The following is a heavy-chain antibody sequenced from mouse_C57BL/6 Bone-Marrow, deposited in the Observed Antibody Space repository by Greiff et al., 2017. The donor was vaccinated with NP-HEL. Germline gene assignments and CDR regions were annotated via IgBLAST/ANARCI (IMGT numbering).Heavy chain of an antibody. CDR3: ASRGAILWSFYWYFDV. D-gene: IGHD1-1*02. CDR1: GYTFTSYG. J-gene: IGHJ1*03. CDR2: IYPRSGNT. V-gene: IGHV1-81*01. Sequence: QVQLQQSGAELARPGASVKLSCKASGYTFTSYGISWVKQRTGQGLEWIGEIYPRSGNTYYNEKFKGKATLTADKSSSTAYMELRSLTSEDSAVYFCASRGAILWSFYWYFDVWGTGTTVTVSS.